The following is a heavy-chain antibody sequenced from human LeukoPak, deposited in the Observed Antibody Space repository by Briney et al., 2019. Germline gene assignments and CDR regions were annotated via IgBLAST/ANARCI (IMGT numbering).Heavy chain of an antibody. CDR1: GFTFSDYW. Sequence: GGSLRLSCAASGFTFSDYWMSWVRQAPGKGLEWVANIKQDGSEKYYVDSVKGRFAISRDNAKNSLYLQMNSLRAEDTAVYYCARNYYDSSGYDYWGQGTLVTVSS. CDR2: IKQDGSEK. D-gene: IGHD3-22*01. CDR3: ARNYYDSSGYDY. V-gene: IGHV3-7*01. J-gene: IGHJ4*02.